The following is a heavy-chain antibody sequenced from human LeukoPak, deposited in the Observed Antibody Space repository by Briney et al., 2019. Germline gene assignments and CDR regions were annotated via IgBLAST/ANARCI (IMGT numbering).Heavy chain of an antibody. J-gene: IGHJ4*02. CDR3: ARESRNYYGSGSYSVN. V-gene: IGHV4-39*07. D-gene: IGHD3-10*01. Sequence: SETLSLTCTVSGGSISTSTYCWGWIRQPPGKGLEWIGTIYYTGSTYYNPSLKSRVTVSIDTSKNQFSLKLSSVTAADTAVYYCARESRNYYGSGSYSVNWGQGTLVTVSS. CDR1: GGSISTSTYC. CDR2: IYYTGST.